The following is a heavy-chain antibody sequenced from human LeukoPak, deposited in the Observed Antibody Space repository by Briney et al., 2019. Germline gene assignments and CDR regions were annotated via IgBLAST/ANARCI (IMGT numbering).Heavy chain of an antibody. Sequence: ASVKVSCKASGYTFTSYDINWVRQATGHGLEWMGWMNPNSGNTGYAQKFQGRVTMTRNTSISTAYMELSSLRSEDTAVYYCARGLLRYFDWFGYWGQGTLVTVSS. V-gene: IGHV1-8*01. J-gene: IGHJ4*02. D-gene: IGHD3-9*01. CDR1: GYTFTSYD. CDR3: ARGLLRYFDWFGY. CDR2: MNPNSGNT.